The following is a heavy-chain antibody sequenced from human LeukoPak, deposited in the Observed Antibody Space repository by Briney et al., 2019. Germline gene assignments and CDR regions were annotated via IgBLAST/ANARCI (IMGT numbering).Heavy chain of an antibody. Sequence: GGSLGLSCAASGFTFDDYAMHWVRQAPGKGLEWVSGISWNSGSIGYADSVKGRFTISRDNAKNSLYLQMNSLRAEDTALYYCAKDYEATGFDYWGQGTLVTVSS. CDR3: AKDYEATGFDY. CDR1: GFTFDDYA. CDR2: ISWNSGSI. J-gene: IGHJ4*02. D-gene: IGHD3-16*01. V-gene: IGHV3-9*01.